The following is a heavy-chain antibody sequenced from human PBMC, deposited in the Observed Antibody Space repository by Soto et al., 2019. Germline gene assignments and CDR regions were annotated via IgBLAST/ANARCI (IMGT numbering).Heavy chain of an antibody. D-gene: IGHD3-22*01. CDR1: GGSVTNINYF. Sequence: PSETLSLTCSVSGGSVTNINYFWAWIRQSQGKGLEWIANIYYTGNTFYNPSLRSRVSMTIDASKNRFYLNLSSVTASDTALYYCARHQYVSSSYDLLDVWGRGTMVTVSS. V-gene: IGHV4-39*01. J-gene: IGHJ3*01. CDR3: ARHQYVSSSYDLLDV. CDR2: IYYTGNT.